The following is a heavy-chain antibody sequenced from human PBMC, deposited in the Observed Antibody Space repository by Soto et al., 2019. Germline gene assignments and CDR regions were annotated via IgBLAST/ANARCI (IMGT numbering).Heavy chain of an antibody. D-gene: IGHD6-19*01. J-gene: IGHJ6*02. CDR3: VKDRVAVTGAYYYYGMDV. CDR2: ISWDGGST. CDR1: GFTFDDYT. V-gene: IGHV3-43*01. Sequence: EVQLVESGGVVVQPGGSLRLSCAASGFTFDDYTMHWVRQAPGKGLEWVSLISWDGGSTSYADSVKGRFIISRDNSENSLYLQMDSLRTEDTALYYCVKDRVAVTGAYYYYGMDVWGQGTTVTVSS.